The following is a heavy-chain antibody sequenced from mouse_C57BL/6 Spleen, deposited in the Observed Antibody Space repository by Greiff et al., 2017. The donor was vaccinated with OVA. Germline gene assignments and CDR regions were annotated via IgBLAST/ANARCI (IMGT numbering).Heavy chain of an antibody. Sequence: EVKVEESGGGLVQPGGSLKLSCAASGFTFSDYGMAWVRQAPRKGPEWVAFISNLAYSIYYADTMTGRFTISGENAKNTLYLEMSRLRSEDTASYYCARQGGTGYFDYWGQGTTLTVSS. CDR1: GFTFSDYG. D-gene: IGHD3-3*01. V-gene: IGHV5-15*04. CDR3: ARQGGTGYFDY. CDR2: ISNLAYSI. J-gene: IGHJ2*01.